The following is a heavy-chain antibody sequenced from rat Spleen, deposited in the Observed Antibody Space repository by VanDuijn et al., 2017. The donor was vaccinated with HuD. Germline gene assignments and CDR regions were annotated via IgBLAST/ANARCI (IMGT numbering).Heavy chain of an antibody. CDR3: ARQAGYNSYVMDA. V-gene: IGHV5-29*01. CDR1: GFTFSDYY. CDR2: ISYDGSST. Sequence: EVQLVESDGGLVQPGRSLKLSCAASGFTFSDYYMAWVRQAPTKGLEWVATISYDGSSTYYRDSVKGRFTISRDNAKSTLYLQMDSLRSEDTATYYCARQAGYNSYVMDAWGQGASVTVSS. D-gene: IGHD1-4*01. J-gene: IGHJ4*01.